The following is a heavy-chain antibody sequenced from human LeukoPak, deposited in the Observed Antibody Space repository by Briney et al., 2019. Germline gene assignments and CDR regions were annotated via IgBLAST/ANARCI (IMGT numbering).Heavy chain of an antibody. CDR2: IYTSGST. J-gene: IGHJ6*03. D-gene: IGHD2-2*01. CDR3: ARAPQRAIRRYYYYYMDV. V-gene: IGHV4-61*02. CDR1: GGSISSGSYY. Sequence: SQTLSLTCTVSGGSISSGSYYWSWIRRPAGKGLEWIGRIYTSGSTNYNPSLKSRVTISVDTSKNQFSLKLSSVTAADTAVYYCARAPQRAIRRYYYYYMDVWGKGTTVTVSS.